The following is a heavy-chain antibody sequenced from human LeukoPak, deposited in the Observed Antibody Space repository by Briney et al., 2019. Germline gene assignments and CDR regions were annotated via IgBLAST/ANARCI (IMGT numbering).Heavy chain of an antibody. Sequence: PSETLSLTCAVYGGSFSGYYWSWIRQPPGEGLEWIGEINHSGSTNYNPSLKSRVTISVDTSKNQFSLKLSSVTAADTAVYYCAGKTNYGDYPYWGQGTLVTVSS. CDR2: INHSGST. CDR3: AGKTNYGDYPY. J-gene: IGHJ4*02. CDR1: GGSFSGYY. V-gene: IGHV4-34*01. D-gene: IGHD4-17*01.